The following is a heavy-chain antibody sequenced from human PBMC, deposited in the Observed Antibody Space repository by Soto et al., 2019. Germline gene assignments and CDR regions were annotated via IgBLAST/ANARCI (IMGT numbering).Heavy chain of an antibody. CDR3: ASVGGSGYSSSWYNDFDY. CDR1: GGSISSSSYY. CDR2: IYYSGST. Sequence: SETLSLTCTVSGGSISSSSYYWGWIRQPPGKGLEWIGSIYYSGSTYYNPSLKSRVTISVDTSKNQFSLKLCSVTAADTAVYYCASVGGSGYSSSWYNDFDYWGQGTLVTVSS. J-gene: IGHJ4*02. D-gene: IGHD6-13*01. V-gene: IGHV4-39*07.